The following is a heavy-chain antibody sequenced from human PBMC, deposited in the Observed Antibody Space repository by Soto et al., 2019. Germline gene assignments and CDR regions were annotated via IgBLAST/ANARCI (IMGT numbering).Heavy chain of an antibody. CDR1: GGTFSSYT. J-gene: IGHJ4*02. D-gene: IGHD3-10*01. CDR3: ARGVRGAKNYFDY. Sequence: QVQLVQSGAEVKKPGSSVKVSCKASGGTFSSYTISWVRQAPGQGLEWMGRIIPILGIANYAQKFQGRVTITADKPTSTAYMELSSLRSEDTAVYYCARGVRGAKNYFDYWGQGTLVTVSS. CDR2: IIPILGIA. V-gene: IGHV1-69*02.